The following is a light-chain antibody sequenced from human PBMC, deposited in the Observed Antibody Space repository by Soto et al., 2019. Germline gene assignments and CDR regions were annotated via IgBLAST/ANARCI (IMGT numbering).Light chain of an antibody. CDR1: TGAVTSGHL. V-gene: IGLV7-46*01. CDR3: LLTYPGVRV. J-gene: IGLJ1*01. CDR2: ATS. Sequence: QAVVTQEPSLTGSPGDTVTLTCGSSTGAVTSGHLPSWFQQKPGQAPMTLIYATSNPPSWTPARFSGSLLGGKAALTLSGAQPEDEADYYCLLTYPGVRVFGTGTKLTVL.